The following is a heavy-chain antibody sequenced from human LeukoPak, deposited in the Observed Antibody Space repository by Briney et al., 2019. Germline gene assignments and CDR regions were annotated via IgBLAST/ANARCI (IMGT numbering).Heavy chain of an antibody. CDR2: ISWNSGSI. CDR1: GFTFDDYA. D-gene: IGHD6-19*01. Sequence: PGGSLRLSCAASGFTFDDYAMHWVRQAPGKGLEWVSGISWNSGSIGYADSVKGRFTISRDNAKNSLYLQMNSLRAEDMALYYCAKDLYSSGWYGGFDYWGQGTLVTVSS. CDR3: AKDLYSSGWYGGFDY. J-gene: IGHJ4*02. V-gene: IGHV3-9*03.